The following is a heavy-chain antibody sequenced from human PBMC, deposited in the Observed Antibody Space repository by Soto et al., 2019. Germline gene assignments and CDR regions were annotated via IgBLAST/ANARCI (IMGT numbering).Heavy chain of an antibody. V-gene: IGHV1-46*01. CDR1: GYTFTSYY. CDR2: INPSGGST. D-gene: IGHD2-21*02. J-gene: IGHJ2*01. Sequence: QVQLVQSGAEVKKPGASVKVSCKASGYTFTSYYMHWVRQAPGQGLEWMGIINPSGGSTSYAQKFHGRGTMTRDTSTSTGYMELSSLRSEDPAVYYGARELTATWYFDLWGRGTLVTVSS. CDR3: ARELTATWYFDL.